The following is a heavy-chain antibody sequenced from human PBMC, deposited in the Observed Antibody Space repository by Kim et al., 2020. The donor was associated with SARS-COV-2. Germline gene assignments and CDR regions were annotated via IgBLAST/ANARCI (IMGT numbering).Heavy chain of an antibody. V-gene: IGHV4-39*01. CDR1: GGSISSSSYY. D-gene: IGHD6-13*01. CDR2: IYYSGST. J-gene: IGHJ3*02. CDR3: AGSSSWYIRGAFDI. Sequence: SETLSLTCTVSGGSISSSSYYWGWIRQPPGKGLEWIGSIYYSGSTYYNPSLKSRVTISVDTSKNQFSLKLSSVTAADTAVYYCAGSSSWYIRGAFDIWGQGTMVTVSS.